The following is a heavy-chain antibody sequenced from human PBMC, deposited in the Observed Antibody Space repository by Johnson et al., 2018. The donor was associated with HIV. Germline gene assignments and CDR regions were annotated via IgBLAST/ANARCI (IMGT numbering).Heavy chain of an antibody. J-gene: IGHJ3*02. Sequence: VQLVESGGGLAKPAWSPRLSCGASQFTFSSYYMNCVCQASGNGLELVGQLNPNGGITYLIDSGKDRFSTSRDNAKNTLHLQMNSLKTEDTAVYYCNTDPPLEWLPLPFDIWGLGTMVTVSS. V-gene: IGHV3-25*05. D-gene: IGHD3-3*01. CDR2: LNPNGGIT. CDR1: QFTFSSYY. CDR3: NTDPPLEWLPLPFDI.